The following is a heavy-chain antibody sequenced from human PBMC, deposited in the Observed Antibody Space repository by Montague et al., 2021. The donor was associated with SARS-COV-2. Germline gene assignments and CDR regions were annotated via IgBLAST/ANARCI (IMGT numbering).Heavy chain of an antibody. CDR1: GFTFSDYA. Sequence: SLRLSCAASGFTFSDYAMHWVRQAPGKGLEWLAAISYDGFDKYYADSVRGRFTVSRDNPRNTLYLQMNSLTTEDTAVFYCGRWEQYCSGSKGLLQFWGQGILVTVSS. J-gene: IGHJ4*02. V-gene: IGHV3-30*04. CDR2: ISYDGFDK. D-gene: IGHD3-10*01. CDR3: GRWEQYCSGSKGLLQF.